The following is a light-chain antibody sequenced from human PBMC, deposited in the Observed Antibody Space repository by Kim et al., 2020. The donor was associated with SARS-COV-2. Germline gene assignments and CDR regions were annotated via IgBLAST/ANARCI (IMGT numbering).Light chain of an antibody. V-gene: IGKV1-5*01. CDR2: AAS. Sequence: SASVGDRVTITCRASQSISSRLAWYQQKPGKAPELLIYAASTLERGVPSRFSGTGSGTEFTLTISSLQSDDLATYYCQQYSSYSTFGQWTKVDIK. CDR1: QSISSR. CDR3: QQYSSYST. J-gene: IGKJ1*01.